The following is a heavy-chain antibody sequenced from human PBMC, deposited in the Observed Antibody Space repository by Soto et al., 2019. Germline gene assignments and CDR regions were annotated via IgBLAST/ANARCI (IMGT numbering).Heavy chain of an antibody. CDR2: ISAYNGNT. CDR3: ARAGYYYYYGMDV. V-gene: IGHV1-18*01. J-gene: IGHJ6*02. CDR1: GYTFTSYG. Sequence: ASVKVSCKASGYTFTSYGISWVRQAPGQGLEWMGWISAYNGNTNYAQKLRGRVTMTTDTSTSTAYMELRSLRSDDTAVYYCARAGYYYYYGMDVWGQGTTVTVSS.